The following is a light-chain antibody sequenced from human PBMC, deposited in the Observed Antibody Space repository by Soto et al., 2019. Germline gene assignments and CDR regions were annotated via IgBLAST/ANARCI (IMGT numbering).Light chain of an antibody. Sequence: QSVLTQPPSASGTPGQRVTISCSGGSSNIGGNTVNWYQQLPGTAPTLLIYTNDQRPSGVPDRLSASKSGTSASLAISGLQSEDEADYYCAAWDGSLNVVLFGGGTKLTVL. CDR3: AAWDGSLNVVL. J-gene: IGLJ2*01. V-gene: IGLV1-44*01. CDR1: SSNIGGNT. CDR2: TND.